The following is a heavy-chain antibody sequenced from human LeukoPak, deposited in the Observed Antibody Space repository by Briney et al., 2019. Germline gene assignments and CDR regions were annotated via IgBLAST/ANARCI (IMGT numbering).Heavy chain of an antibody. CDR1: GFSFSNAW. CDR3: TTDDPRWSY. V-gene: IGHV3-15*01. D-gene: IGHD4-23*01. CDR2: IKSKTDGGTT. J-gene: IGHJ4*02. Sequence: GGSLRLSCAAPGFSFSNAWMTCVRQAPRKGLEWVGRIKSKTDGGTTDDAAPVKGRFTISRDDSKNTLYLQMNSLKTEDTAVYYCTTDDPRWSYWGQGTLVTVSS.